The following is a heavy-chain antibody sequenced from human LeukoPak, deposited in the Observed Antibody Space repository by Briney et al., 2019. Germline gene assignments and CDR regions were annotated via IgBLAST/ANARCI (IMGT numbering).Heavy chain of an antibody. CDR3: ARQVTFGYAFAYYFDY. V-gene: IGHV4-39*01. J-gene: IGHJ4*02. D-gene: IGHD5-18*01. Sequence: SETLSLTCTVSGGSISTSSYYWGWIRQPPGKGLEWIGNIHNSESTYYNPSLKSRVTMSVDTSKNQFSLKLSSVTAADTAVYYCARQVTFGYAFAYYFDYWGQGSLVTVSS. CDR1: GGSISTSSYY. CDR2: IHNSEST.